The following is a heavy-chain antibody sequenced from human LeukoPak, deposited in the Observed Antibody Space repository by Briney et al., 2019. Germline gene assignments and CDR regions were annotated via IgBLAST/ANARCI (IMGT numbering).Heavy chain of an antibody. CDR1: GGSFSGYY. J-gene: IGHJ5*02. Sequence: SETLSLTCAVYGGSFSGYYWSWIRQPPGKGLEWIGEINHSGSTNYNPSLKSRVTISVDTSKNQFSLKLSSVTVADTAVYYCARGLTGESGSYLTWFDPWGQGTLVTVSS. CDR2: INHSGST. CDR3: ARGLTGESGSYLTWFDP. D-gene: IGHD1-26*01. V-gene: IGHV4-34*01.